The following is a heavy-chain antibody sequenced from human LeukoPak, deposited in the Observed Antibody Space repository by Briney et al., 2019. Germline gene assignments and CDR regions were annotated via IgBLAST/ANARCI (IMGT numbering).Heavy chain of an antibody. V-gene: IGHV3-23*01. CDR3: AKVGVSGLVPGHWFDP. J-gene: IGHJ5*02. CDR2: ISGSGLST. D-gene: IGHD3/OR15-3a*01. Sequence: ETLSLTCTVSGGSISSGSYYWGWIRQPPGKGLEWVSTISGSGLSTYYADSVKGRFTISRDNSNNTVFLQMNSLRAEDTAVYFCAKVGVSGLVPGHWFDPWGLGTLVTVSS. CDR1: GGSISSGSYY.